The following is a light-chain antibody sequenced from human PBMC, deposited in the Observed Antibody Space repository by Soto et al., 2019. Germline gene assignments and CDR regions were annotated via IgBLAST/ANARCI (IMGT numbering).Light chain of an antibody. Sequence: DIQMTQSPSTLSASVGDRVTITCRASQSISSWLAWYQQKPGKAPKLLIHEASRLESGVPSRFSGSESGTEFTLTISGLHAEDFATYYCQRYNNFPLTFGGGTKVDIK. CDR3: QRYNNFPLT. CDR2: EAS. J-gene: IGKJ4*01. V-gene: IGKV1-5*01. CDR1: QSISSW.